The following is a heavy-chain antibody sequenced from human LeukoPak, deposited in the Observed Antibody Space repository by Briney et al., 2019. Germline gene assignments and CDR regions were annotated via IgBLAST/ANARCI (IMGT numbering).Heavy chain of an antibody. CDR2: INPNSGGT. D-gene: IGHD6-19*01. CDR1: GYTFTGYY. J-gene: IGHJ4*02. V-gene: IGHV1-2*02. CDR3: AREGAVAGTGFDY. Sequence: ASVKVSCKASGYTFTGYYMHWVRQAPGQGLEWMGWINPNSGGTNYAQKFQGRVTMTRDTSISTAYMELSRLRSDDTAVYYCAREGAVAGTGFDYWGQGTVVTVSS.